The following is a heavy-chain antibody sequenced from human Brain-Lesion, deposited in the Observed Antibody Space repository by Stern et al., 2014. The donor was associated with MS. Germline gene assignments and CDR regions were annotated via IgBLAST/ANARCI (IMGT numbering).Heavy chain of an antibody. CDR2: INQDGSDK. J-gene: IGHJ5*02. D-gene: IGHD3-3*01. CDR3: ARIDRGNYDFWSGYYDYWFDP. V-gene: IGHV3-7*01. Sequence: EVQLVESGGDLVQPGGSLRLSCVASGFTFSDYWLTWVRQAPGKGLQWVANINQDGSDKNYGDPVKGRFTISRDNAKNSLYLQINSLRVDDAAVYYCARIDRGNYDFWSGYYDYWFDPWGQGTLVTVSS. CDR1: GFTFSDYW.